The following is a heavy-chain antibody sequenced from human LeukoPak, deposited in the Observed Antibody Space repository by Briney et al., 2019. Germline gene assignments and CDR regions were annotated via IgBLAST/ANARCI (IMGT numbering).Heavy chain of an antibody. CDR3: ARRLVDSGASQVSDH. J-gene: IGHJ4*02. CDR2: INDSGVT. D-gene: IGHD2-15*01. V-gene: IGHV4-34*01. CDR1: GGSFNGYY. Sequence: SETLSLTCAVYGGSFNGYYWSWIRQSPGEGLEWIGEINDSGVTNCNPSRESRVVLSVDTSKNQFSLRLSSVTAADTAVYYCARRLVDSGASQVSDHWGQGTLVTVSS.